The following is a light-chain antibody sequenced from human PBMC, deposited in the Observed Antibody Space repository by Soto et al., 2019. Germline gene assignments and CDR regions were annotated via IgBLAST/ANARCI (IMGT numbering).Light chain of an antibody. CDR2: GAS. J-gene: IGKJ2*01. Sequence: EIVMTQSPATLSVSPGARATLSCRASQSVSSNLAWYQQKPGQAPRLLIYGASTRATGIPARFSGSGSGTEFTLTISSLQSEDFAVYYCQSEDTFGQGTKLEIK. CDR1: QSVSSN. CDR3: QSEDT. V-gene: IGKV3-15*01.